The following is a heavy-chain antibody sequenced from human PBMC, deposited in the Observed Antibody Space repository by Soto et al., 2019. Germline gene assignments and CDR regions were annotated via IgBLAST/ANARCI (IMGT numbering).Heavy chain of an antibody. CDR3: AFRPLYTTGRYQISFDP. V-gene: IGHV3-48*01. CDR1: GFTFSSYS. Sequence: EVQLVESGGGLVQPGGSLRLFCATSGFTFSSYSFNWVRQAPGRGLEWVAYISDSSTTIYYADSVRGRFTVSRDEAKNSLSLQMSRLRAEDTAVNYCAFRPLYTTGRYQISFDPWGQGTLVTVSS. J-gene: IGHJ5*02. CDR2: ISDSSTTI. D-gene: IGHD3-16*01.